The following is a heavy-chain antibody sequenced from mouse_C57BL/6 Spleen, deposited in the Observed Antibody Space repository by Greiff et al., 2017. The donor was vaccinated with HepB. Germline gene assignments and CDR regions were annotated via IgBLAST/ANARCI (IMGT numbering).Heavy chain of an antibody. D-gene: IGHD2-3*01. CDR3: ARTAVYDWGAMDY. CDR1: GYTFTSYW. CDR2: INPSNGGN. Sequence: VQLQQPGTELVKPGASVKLSCKASGYTFTSYWMHWVKQRPGQGLEWIGNINPSNGGNNYNEKFKSKATLTVDKSSSTADMQLSSRTSEDSAVYYCARTAVYDWGAMDYWGQGTSVTVAS. V-gene: IGHV1-53*01. J-gene: IGHJ4*01.